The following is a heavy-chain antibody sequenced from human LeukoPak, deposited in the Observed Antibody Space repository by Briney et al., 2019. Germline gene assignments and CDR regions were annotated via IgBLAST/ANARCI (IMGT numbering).Heavy chain of an antibody. CDR2: ISGSSSYI. D-gene: IGHD3-3*01. J-gene: IGHJ6*03. Sequence: GGSLRLSCAASGLTFSSYSMNWVRQASGKGLEWVSSISGSSSYIYYADSVKGRFTISRDNAKNSLYLQLNSLGAEDTAVYYCARGVDFWSGYHYYMDVWGKGTTVTVSS. CDR3: ARGVDFWSGYHYYMDV. CDR1: GLTFSSYS. V-gene: IGHV3-21*01.